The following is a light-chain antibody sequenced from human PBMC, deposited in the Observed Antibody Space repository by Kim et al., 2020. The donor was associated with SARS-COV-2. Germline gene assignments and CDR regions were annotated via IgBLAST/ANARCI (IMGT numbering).Light chain of an antibody. CDR3: QAWDSSTAE. CDR1: KLGDKY. CDR2: QDS. Sequence: SVSPGQPASITCSGDKLGDKYACWYQQKPGQSPVLVIYQDSKRPSGIPERFSGSNSGNTATLTISGTQAMDEADYYCQAWDSSTAEFGGGTKLTVL. V-gene: IGLV3-1*01. J-gene: IGLJ2*01.